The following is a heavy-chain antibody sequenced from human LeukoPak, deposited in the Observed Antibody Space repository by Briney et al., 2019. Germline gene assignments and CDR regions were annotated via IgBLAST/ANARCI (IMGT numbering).Heavy chain of an antibody. CDR2: IYSGGST. V-gene: IGHV3-66*01. Sequence: PGGSLRLSCAASGFTVSSNYMSWVRQAPGKGLEWVSVIYSGGSTYYADSVKGKFTISRDNSKNTLYLQMNSLRAEDTAVYYCARDIAARPACFDYWGQGTLVTVSS. CDR1: GFTVSSNY. J-gene: IGHJ4*02. CDR3: ARDIAARPACFDY. D-gene: IGHD6-6*01.